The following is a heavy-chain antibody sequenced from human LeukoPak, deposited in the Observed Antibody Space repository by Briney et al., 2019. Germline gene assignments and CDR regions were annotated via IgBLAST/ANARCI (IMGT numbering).Heavy chain of an antibody. CDR2: ISYDGSNK. V-gene: IGHV3-30*03. Sequence: PGGSLRLSCAASGFTFSSYSMNWVRQAPGKGLEWVAVISYDGSNKYYADSVKGRFTISRDNSKNTLYLQMNSLRAEDTAVYYCARALPYSSGRYGIGSGFDYWGQGTLVTVSS. D-gene: IGHD6-19*01. CDR3: ARALPYSSGRYGIGSGFDY. CDR1: GFTFSSYS. J-gene: IGHJ4*02.